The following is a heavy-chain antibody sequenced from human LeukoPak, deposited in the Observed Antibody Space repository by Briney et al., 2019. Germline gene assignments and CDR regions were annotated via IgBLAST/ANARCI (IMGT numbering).Heavy chain of an antibody. CDR2: ISWNSGSI. CDR1: XFTXXXXA. CDR3: AKESGYSYGFDY. D-gene: IGHD5-18*01. V-gene: IGHV3-9*01. Sequence: RLSXXXXXFTXXXXAMXXXXXXPXXXLEXVSGISWNSGSIGYADSVKGRFTISRDNAKNSLYLQMNSLRAEDTALYYCAKESGYSYGFDYWGQGTLVTVSS. J-gene: IGHJ4*02.